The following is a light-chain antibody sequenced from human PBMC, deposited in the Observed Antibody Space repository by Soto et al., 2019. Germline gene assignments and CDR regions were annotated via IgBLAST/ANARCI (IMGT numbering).Light chain of an antibody. J-gene: IGKJ5*01. CDR1: QSLQHSNGRNY. CDR3: MQARQTPIT. Sequence: DIVMTQSPLSLPVTPGEPASISCRSNQSLQHSNGRNYLDWYLQKPGQSPQLLIYLGSNRASGDPDRFSGSGSGTDFTLKIRRVEADDVGVYYCMQARQTPITFGQGTRLEIK. V-gene: IGKV2-28*01. CDR2: LGS.